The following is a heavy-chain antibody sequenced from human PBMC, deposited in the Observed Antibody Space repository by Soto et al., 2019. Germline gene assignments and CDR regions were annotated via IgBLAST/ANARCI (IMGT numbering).Heavy chain of an antibody. Sequence: QLQLQESGPGLVKPSETLSLTCTVSGGSISSSSYYWGWIRQPPGKGLEWIGSIYYSGSTYYNPSLKSRVTISVDTSKNQFSLKLSSVTAADTAVYYCAIHPAWFGEEESRNFDYWGQGTLVTVSS. CDR1: GGSISSSSYY. J-gene: IGHJ4*02. CDR3: AIHPAWFGEEESRNFDY. V-gene: IGHV4-39*01. CDR2: IYYSGST. D-gene: IGHD3-10*01.